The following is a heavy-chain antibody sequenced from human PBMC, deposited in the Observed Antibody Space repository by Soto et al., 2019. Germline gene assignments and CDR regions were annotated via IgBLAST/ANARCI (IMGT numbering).Heavy chain of an antibody. V-gene: IGHV4-31*03. Sequence: QVQLQESGPGLVKPSQTLSLSCTVSGGSISSAAYYWSWIRQHPGKGLEWIGYISHRGSTYYTPSLKSRVIISADTSKNQFSLNLTSVTAADTAVYYCAREYTYGSNFFDCWGQAALVTVSS. CDR1: GGSISSAAYY. J-gene: IGHJ4*02. D-gene: IGHD5-18*01. CDR3: AREYTYGSNFFDC. CDR2: ISHRGST.